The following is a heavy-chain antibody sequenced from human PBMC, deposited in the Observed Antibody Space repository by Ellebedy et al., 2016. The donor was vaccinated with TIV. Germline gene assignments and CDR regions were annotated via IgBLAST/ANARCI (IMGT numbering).Heavy chain of an antibody. Sequence: GESLKISCAASGFTVTTNYMNWVRQAPGKGLEWVSVIFSAADGGETHYADSVKGRFTISRDRSKNTLYLQMNSLRAEDTAVYYCARDAAGNGGKLDYWGQGALVTVSS. CDR1: GFTVTTNY. CDR3: ARDAAGNGGKLDY. J-gene: IGHJ4*02. D-gene: IGHD4-23*01. V-gene: IGHV3-53*01. CDR2: IFSAADGGET.